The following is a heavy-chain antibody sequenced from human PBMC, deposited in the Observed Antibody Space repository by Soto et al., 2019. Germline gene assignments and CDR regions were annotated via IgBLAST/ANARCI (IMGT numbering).Heavy chain of an antibody. D-gene: IGHD6-19*01. V-gene: IGHV6-1*01. CDR1: GASVSSNGAA. J-gene: IGHJ6*04. Sequence: SQSLSVTCGISGASVSSNGAAWNWIRQSPSRGLEWLGRTYYRSKWYNDYAVSVKSRITINPDTSKNQFSLQLNSVTPEDTAVYYCARWEETVAGRTSYCGTDVWGKGTMVTVP. CDR2: TYYRSKWYN. CDR3: ARWEETVAGRTSYCGTDV.